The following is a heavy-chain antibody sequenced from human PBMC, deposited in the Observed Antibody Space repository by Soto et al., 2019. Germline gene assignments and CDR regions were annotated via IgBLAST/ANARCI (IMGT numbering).Heavy chain of an antibody. V-gene: IGHV4-61*01. CDR1: GGSVSSGSYY. D-gene: IGHD2-15*01. CDR3: AREGVVVVPAGMDV. J-gene: IGHJ6*02. CDR2: IYYSGTT. Sequence: SETLSLTCTVSGGSVSSGSYYWSWIRQPPGKGLEWIGYIYYSGTTNYNPSLKSRVTISVDTSKNQFSLKLSSVTAADTAVYYCAREGVVVVPAGMDVWGQGTTATVSS.